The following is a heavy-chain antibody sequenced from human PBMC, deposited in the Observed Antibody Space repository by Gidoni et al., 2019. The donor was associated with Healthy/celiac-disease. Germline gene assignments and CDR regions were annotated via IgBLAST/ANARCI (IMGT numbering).Heavy chain of an antibody. J-gene: IGHJ5*02. CDR3: ARGDTMVRGVIITDWFDP. Sequence: QVQLVQSGAEVKKPGASVKVSCKASGYTFTSYDINWVRQATGQGLEWMGWMNPNSGNTGYAQKFQGRVAMTRNTSISTAYMELSSLRSEDTAVYYCARGDTMVRGVIITDWFDPWGQGTLVTVSS. D-gene: IGHD3-10*01. CDR1: GYTFTSYD. V-gene: IGHV1-8*01. CDR2: MNPNSGNT.